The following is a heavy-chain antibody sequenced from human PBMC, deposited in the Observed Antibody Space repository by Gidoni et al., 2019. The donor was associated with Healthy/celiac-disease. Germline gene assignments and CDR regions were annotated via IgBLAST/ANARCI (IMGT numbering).Heavy chain of an antibody. V-gene: IGHV3-13*01. CDR1: GLTFSSYD. Sequence: VQLVDSGGGLVQPGGSLRLCCAVSGLTFSSYDMRSVRQATGKGLEWVSAIGTTGNTSDRGSVKGRFTISRENAKNAVYLQMNSLRAGDTAVYYCARGAYGEPYDYYYGMDVWGQGTTVTVSS. CDR3: ARGAYGEPYDYYYGMDV. CDR2: IGTTGNT. J-gene: IGHJ6*02. D-gene: IGHD4-17*01.